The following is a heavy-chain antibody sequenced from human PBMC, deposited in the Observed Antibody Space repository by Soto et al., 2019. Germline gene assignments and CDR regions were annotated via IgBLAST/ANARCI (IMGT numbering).Heavy chain of an antibody. D-gene: IGHD2-2*01. CDR2: IYSGGST. J-gene: IGHJ6*02. CDR3: ASPPKDCRSTRCGMDV. V-gene: IGHV3-53*01. CDR1: GFTVSSNY. Sequence: PGGSLRLSCAASGFTVSSNYMSWVRQAPGKGLEWVSVIYSGGSTYYADSVKGRFTISRDSSQRTVYLQMNNLRTEDTAVYYCASPPKDCRSTRCGMDVWGQGNTVTVSS.